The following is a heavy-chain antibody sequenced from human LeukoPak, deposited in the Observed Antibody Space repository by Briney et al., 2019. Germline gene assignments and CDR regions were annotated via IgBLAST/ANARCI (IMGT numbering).Heavy chain of an antibody. CDR3: AKEAIPDYGDYLDYFDY. Sequence: GGSLRLSCAASGFTFSSYAMSWVRQAPGKGLEWVSAISGSGGSTYYADSVKGRFTISRDNSKNTLYLQMNSLRAEDTAVNYCAKEAIPDYGDYLDYFDYWGQGTLVTVSS. CDR1: GFTFSSYA. V-gene: IGHV3-23*01. J-gene: IGHJ4*02. CDR2: ISGSGGST. D-gene: IGHD4-17*01.